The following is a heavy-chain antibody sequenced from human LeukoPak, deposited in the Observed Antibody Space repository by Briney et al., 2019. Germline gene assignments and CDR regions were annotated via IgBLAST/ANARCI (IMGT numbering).Heavy chain of an antibody. CDR3: VRTPPNWGFDY. D-gene: IGHD7-27*01. V-gene: IGHV3-23*01. CDR1: GFTFSSYV. Sequence: GGSLRLSCAASGFTFSSYVMSWVRQAPGKGLEWVSAISGSGGSTYYADSVKGRFTISRDNSKNTVYLQMNSLRAEDTAIYYCVRTPPNWGFDYWGQGTLVTVSS. CDR2: ISGSGGST. J-gene: IGHJ4*02.